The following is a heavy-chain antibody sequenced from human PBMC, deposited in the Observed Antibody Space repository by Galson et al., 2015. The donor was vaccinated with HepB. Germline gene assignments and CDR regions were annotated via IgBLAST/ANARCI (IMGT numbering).Heavy chain of an antibody. CDR2: ISGSGGST. J-gene: IGHJ4*02. CDR3: AKTQIGDFDY. D-gene: IGHD3-22*01. V-gene: IGHV3-23*01. CDR1: GFTFSSYA. Sequence: SLKLSCAASGFTFSSYAISWVRQAPGKGLEWVSAISGSGGSTNYADTVKGRLTITRDKSKNTMYLQMNSLRAEDTAVYYCAKTQIGDFDYWGQGTLVTVSS.